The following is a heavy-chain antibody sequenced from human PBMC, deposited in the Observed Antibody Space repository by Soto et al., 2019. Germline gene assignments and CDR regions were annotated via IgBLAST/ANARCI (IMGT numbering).Heavy chain of an antibody. Sequence: EVQVVESGGGLVKPGGSLRLSCVFSGFTFSTYTMNWVRQAPGKGLEWVSSINGRSNYVYYADSVKGRFTISRDNAKNSLYLQMNRLRAEDTEIYYCAREDGVVGSSSAFDHWGLGTLVTGSS. CDR3: AREDGVVGSSSAFDH. J-gene: IGHJ4*02. CDR2: INGRSNYV. D-gene: IGHD1-26*01. V-gene: IGHV3-21*01. CDR1: GFTFSTYT.